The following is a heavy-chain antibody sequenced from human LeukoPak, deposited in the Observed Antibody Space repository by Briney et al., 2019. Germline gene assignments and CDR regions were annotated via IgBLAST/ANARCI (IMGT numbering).Heavy chain of an antibody. CDR2: ISYDGSNK. CDR1: GFTFSSYG. V-gene: IGHV3-30*18. CDR3: AKEKLGYCSGGSCHLFDY. D-gene: IGHD2-15*01. Sequence: GGSLRLSCAASGFTFSSYGMHWVRQAPGKGLEWVAVISYDGSNKYYADSVKGRFTISRDNSKNTLYLQMNSQRAEDTAVYYCAKEKLGYCSGGSCHLFDYWGQGTLVTVSS. J-gene: IGHJ4*02.